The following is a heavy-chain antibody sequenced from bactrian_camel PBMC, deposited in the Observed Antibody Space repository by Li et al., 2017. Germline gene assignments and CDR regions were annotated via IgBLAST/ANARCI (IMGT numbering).Heavy chain of an antibody. Sequence: DVQLVESGGGSVNAGGSLRLSCATSGFTFSSHYMAWFRQAPGQGREWVATIYTRYDTPYYGDFVQGRFAISQDYAKKTVTLEMSSLKPEDTGIYYCAANIQATPGEYWDESKYKYWGQGTQVTVS. CDR2: IYTRYDTP. J-gene: IGHJ4*01. CDR3: AANIQATPGEYWDESKYKY. V-gene: IGHV3S40*01. D-gene: IGHD1*01. CDR1: GFTFSSHY.